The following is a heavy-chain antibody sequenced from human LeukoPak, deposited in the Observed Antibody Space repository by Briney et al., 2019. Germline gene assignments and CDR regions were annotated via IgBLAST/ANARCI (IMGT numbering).Heavy chain of an antibody. D-gene: IGHD5-18*01. Sequence: GASVKVSYKASGDTFSSYAISWVRQAPGQGLEWMGRIIPILGIANYAQKFKGRVTITADKSTSTAYMELSSLRSEDTAVYYCARSGYSYGYLDYWGQGTLVTVSS. V-gene: IGHV1-69*04. CDR1: GDTFSSYA. CDR3: ARSGYSYGYLDY. J-gene: IGHJ4*02. CDR2: IIPILGIA.